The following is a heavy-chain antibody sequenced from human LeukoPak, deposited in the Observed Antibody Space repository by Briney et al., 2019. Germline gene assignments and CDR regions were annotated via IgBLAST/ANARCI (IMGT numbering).Heavy chain of an antibody. Sequence: PSETLSLTCTVSGGSISSGGYYWSWIRQHPGKGLEWIGYVYYSGSTYYNPSLKSRLTISVDTSKNQFSLKLSSVTAADTAVYYCARRDYGDYVNYWGQGTLVTVSS. J-gene: IGHJ4*02. CDR1: GGSISSGGYY. V-gene: IGHV4-31*03. CDR2: VYYSGST. D-gene: IGHD4-17*01. CDR3: ARRDYGDYVNY.